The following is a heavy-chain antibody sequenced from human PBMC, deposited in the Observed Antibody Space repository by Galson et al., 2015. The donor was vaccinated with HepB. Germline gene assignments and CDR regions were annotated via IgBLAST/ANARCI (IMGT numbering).Heavy chain of an antibody. Sequence: SLRLSCAASGFTFSDYFMTWVRQAPGKGLEWVSYIGTSSTYTKYADSVKGRFTISRDNAENSLYLQMNSLRVEDTAVYYCARAGDGDYGLLDFWGQGTLVTVSS. D-gene: IGHD4-17*01. CDR2: IGTSSTYT. J-gene: IGHJ4*02. CDR1: GFTFSDYF. CDR3: ARAGDGDYGLLDF. V-gene: IGHV3-11*06.